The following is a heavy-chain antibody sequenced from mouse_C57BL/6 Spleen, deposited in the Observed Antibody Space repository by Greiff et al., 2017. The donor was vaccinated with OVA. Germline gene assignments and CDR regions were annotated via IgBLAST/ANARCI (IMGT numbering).Heavy chain of an antibody. CDR1: GYTFTDYE. V-gene: IGHV1-15*01. J-gene: IGHJ4*01. D-gene: IGHD1-1*02. Sequence: VHLVESGAELVRPGASVTLSCKASGYTFTDYEMHWVKQTPVHGLEWIGAIDPETGGTAYNQKFKGKAILTADNSSSPAYMELRSLTSEDSAVYYCTRLGGGYYAMDYWGQGTSVTVSS. CDR2: IDPETGGT. CDR3: TRLGGGYYAMDY.